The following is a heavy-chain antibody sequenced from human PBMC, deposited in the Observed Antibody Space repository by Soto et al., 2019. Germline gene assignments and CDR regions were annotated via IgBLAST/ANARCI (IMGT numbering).Heavy chain of an antibody. CDR2: ISSSSSTI. D-gene: IGHD2-15*01. V-gene: IGHV3-48*02. CDR1: GFTFSSYS. Sequence: EVQLVESGGGLVQPGGSLRLSCAASGFTFSSYSMNWVRQAPGKGLEWVSYISSSSSTIYYADSVKGRFTISRDNAKNSLYLQMNSLRDEDTAVYYCARGNRNIVVVVAALNWFDPWGQGTLVTVSS. CDR3: ARGNRNIVVVVAALNWFDP. J-gene: IGHJ5*02.